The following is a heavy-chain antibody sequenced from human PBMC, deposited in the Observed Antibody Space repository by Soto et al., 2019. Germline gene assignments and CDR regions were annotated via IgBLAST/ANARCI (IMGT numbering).Heavy chain of an antibody. D-gene: IGHD6-19*01. V-gene: IGHV4-59*12. CDR2: IYYSGST. CDR1: GGSISSYY. CDR3: ARDARIAVAGTGPLYYYYYYMDV. Sequence: SETLSLTCTVSGGSISSYYWSWIRQPPGKGLEWIGYIYYSGSTNYNPSLKSRVTISVDTSKNQFSLKLSSVTAADTAVYYCARDARIAVAGTGPLYYYYYYMDVWGKGTTVTVSS. J-gene: IGHJ6*03.